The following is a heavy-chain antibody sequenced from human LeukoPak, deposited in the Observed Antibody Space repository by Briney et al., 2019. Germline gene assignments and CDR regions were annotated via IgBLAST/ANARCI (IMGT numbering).Heavy chain of an antibody. Sequence: ASVKVSCKASGYTFTSYGISWVRQAPGQGLEWMGWISAYNGNTNYAQKLQGRVTMTTDTSTSTAYMELRSLRSDDTAVYYCARAVYYYDSSGYCWAFDYWGQGTLVTVPS. CDR2: ISAYNGNT. CDR1: GYTFTSYG. V-gene: IGHV1-18*01. J-gene: IGHJ4*02. CDR3: ARAVYYYDSSGYCWAFDY. D-gene: IGHD3-22*01.